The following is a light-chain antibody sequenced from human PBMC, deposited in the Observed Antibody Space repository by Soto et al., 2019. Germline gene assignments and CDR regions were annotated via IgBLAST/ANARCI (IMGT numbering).Light chain of an antibody. CDR1: QSISSY. CDR3: QQSYSTPRT. Sequence: DIQMTQSPSSLSASVGDRVTITCRASQSISSYLNWYQQKPGKAPNLLIYDASSLQSGVPSRFSGSGSGTDFTLTISSLQPEDFAIYYCQQSYSTPRTFGLGTKVEIK. J-gene: IGKJ1*01. V-gene: IGKV1-39*01. CDR2: DAS.